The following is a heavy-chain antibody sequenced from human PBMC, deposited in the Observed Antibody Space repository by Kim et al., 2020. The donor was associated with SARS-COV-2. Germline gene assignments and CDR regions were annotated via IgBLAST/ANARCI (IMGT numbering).Heavy chain of an antibody. V-gene: IGHV3-23*01. CDR2: ISGSGGST. Sequence: GGSLRLSCAASGFTFSSYAMSWVRQAPGKGLEWVSAISGSGGSTYYADSVKGRFTISRDNSKNTLYLQMNSLRAEDTAVYYCAKVDCSSTSCHGGQFDYWGQGTLVTVSS. D-gene: IGHD2-2*01. CDR3: AKVDCSSTSCHGGQFDY. J-gene: IGHJ4*02. CDR1: GFTFSSYA.